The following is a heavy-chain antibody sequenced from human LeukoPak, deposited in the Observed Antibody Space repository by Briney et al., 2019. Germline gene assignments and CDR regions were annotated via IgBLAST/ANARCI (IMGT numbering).Heavy chain of an antibody. J-gene: IGHJ6*02. CDR2: INSDGSIT. V-gene: IGHV3-74*01. Sequence: GGSLRLSCAASGFTFTTYWMHWVRQAPGKGLVWVSHINSDGSITSYADSVKGRFTISRDNAKNTLYLQMNSLRAEDTAVYYCARDAVDTANAVRGQGTTVTVSS. D-gene: IGHD5-18*01. CDR3: ARDAVDTANAV. CDR1: GFTFTTYW.